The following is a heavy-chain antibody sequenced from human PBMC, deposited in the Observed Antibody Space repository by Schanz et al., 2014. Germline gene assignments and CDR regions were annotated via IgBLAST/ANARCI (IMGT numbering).Heavy chain of an antibody. CDR3: ARTFRCGGGECSTWAD. V-gene: IGHV4-34*01. CDR2: INHSGST. D-gene: IGHD2-21*01. J-gene: IGHJ4*02. Sequence: QVQLQQWGAGLLKPSETLSLTCAVSGGPFSGYWGWIRQPPGKGLEWIGEINHSGSTNYNPTLKSRVTISVDTSRNQCSLKLGSVTAADTAVYYCARTFRCGGGECSTWADWGQGTLVTVSS. CDR1: GGPFSGY.